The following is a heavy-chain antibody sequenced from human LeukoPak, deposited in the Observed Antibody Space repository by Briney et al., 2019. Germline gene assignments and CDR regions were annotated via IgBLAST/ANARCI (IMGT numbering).Heavy chain of an antibody. CDR3: ARDFYGAGDAFDI. Sequence: GGTLRLSCAASGFTFSSYGMSWVRQAPGKGLEWVSAISGSGGSTYYADSVKGRFTISRDNAKNSLYLQMNSLRAEDTAVYYCARDFYGAGDAFDIWGQGTMVTVSS. CDR2: ISGSGGST. D-gene: IGHD2/OR15-2a*01. J-gene: IGHJ3*02. V-gene: IGHV3-23*01. CDR1: GFTFSSYG.